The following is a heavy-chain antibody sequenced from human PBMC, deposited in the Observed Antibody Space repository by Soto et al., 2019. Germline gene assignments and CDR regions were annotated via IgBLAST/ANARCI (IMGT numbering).Heavy chain of an antibody. CDR1: GYTFSRYG. CDR2: VSGYNGDT. D-gene: IGHD2-8*01. J-gene: IGHJ6*02. V-gene: IGHV1-18*01. CDR3: AKNGQPPYYYYGMDV. Sequence: QGQLVQSGPEVKKPGASVKVSCKASGYTFSRYGISWVRQAPGQGLEWMGWVSGYNGDTKYAQKVQGRVTXTLDSSXXTAYMELRSLTSDDTAKYYCAKNGQPPYYYYGMDVWGQGTTVTVSS.